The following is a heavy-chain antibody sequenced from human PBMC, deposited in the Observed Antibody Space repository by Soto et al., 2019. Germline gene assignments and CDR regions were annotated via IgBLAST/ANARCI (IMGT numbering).Heavy chain of an antibody. V-gene: IGHV1-58*01. J-gene: IGHJ6*02. CDR3: ATGAYCSGGSCSDYYSDYYGMDL. Sequence: SVKVSCKTSGFTFRSSAVQWVRQARGQRLEWIGWLVLGTGNTNYAQKFQQRVTISSDRSTNTVSMELSSLTSEDTAVYYSATGAYCSGGSCSDYYSDYYGMDLWLQGTTVIFSS. D-gene: IGHD2-15*01. CDR1: GFTFRSSA. CDR2: LVLGTGNT.